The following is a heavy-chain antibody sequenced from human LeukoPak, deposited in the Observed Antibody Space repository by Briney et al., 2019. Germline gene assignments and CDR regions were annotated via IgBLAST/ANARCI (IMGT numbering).Heavy chain of an antibody. CDR3: ATKVLRNGYTYGFGYS. CDR1: GYTLTELS. D-gene: IGHD5-18*01. J-gene: IGHJ4*02. CDR2: FDPEDGET. Sequence: GASVKVSCKVSGYTLTELSMHWVRQAPGKGLEWMGGFDPEDGETIYAQKFQGRVTMPEDTSTDTAYMELSSLRSEDTAVYYCATKVLRNGYTYGFGYSWGQGTLVTVSS. V-gene: IGHV1-24*01.